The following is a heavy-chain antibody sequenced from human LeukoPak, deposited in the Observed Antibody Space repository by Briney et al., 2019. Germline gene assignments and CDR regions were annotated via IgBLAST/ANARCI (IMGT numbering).Heavy chain of an antibody. V-gene: IGHV1-2*02. CDR2: INPNSGGT. J-gene: IGHJ4*02. Sequence: ASVKVSCKASGYTFTGYYMHWVRQAPGQGLEWMGWINPNSGGTNYAQKFQGRVTMTRDTSISTAYMELSRLRSDDTAVNYCARDIKDGSGWLIVMYWGQGTLVTVSS. CDR1: GYTFTGYY. D-gene: IGHD6-19*01. CDR3: ARDIKDGSGWLIVMY.